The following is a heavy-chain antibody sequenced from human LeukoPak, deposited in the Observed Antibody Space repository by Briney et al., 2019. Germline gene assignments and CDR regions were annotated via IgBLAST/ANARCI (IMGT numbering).Heavy chain of an antibody. CDR1: GYTFTCYY. CDR2: INPSGGST. D-gene: IGHD3-22*01. Sequence: GASVKDSCKASGYTFTCYYMHWVRQAPGQGLEWMGIINPSGGSTSYAQKFQGRVTMTRDMSTSTVYMELSSLRSEDTAVYYCARIYDSSGYYGDWGRGTLVTVSS. V-gene: IGHV1-46*01. CDR3: ARIYDSSGYYGD. J-gene: IGHJ4*02.